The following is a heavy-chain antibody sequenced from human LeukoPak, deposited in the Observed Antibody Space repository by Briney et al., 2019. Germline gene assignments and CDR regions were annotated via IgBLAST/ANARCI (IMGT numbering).Heavy chain of an antibody. V-gene: IGHV1-69*01. D-gene: IGHD3-10*01. J-gene: IGHJ6*02. CDR2: IIPIFGTT. CDR1: GGTFSSYA. CDR3: ARDPPRGWFGELSHAGGYYYYGMDV. Sequence: GSSVKVSCKASGGTFSSYAITWVRQAPGQGLEWMGGIIPIFGTTSYAQKFQGRLTMTADESTTTGYIELHSLRSEDTAVYYCARDPPRGWFGELSHAGGYYYYGMDVWGQGTTVTVSS.